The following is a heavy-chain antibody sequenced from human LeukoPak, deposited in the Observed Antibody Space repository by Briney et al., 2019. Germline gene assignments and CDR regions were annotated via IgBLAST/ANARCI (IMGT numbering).Heavy chain of an antibody. CDR1: VGTCSSYA. Sequence: ASVKVSCKASVGTCSSYAISWVRQAPGQGPEWMGRIIPIFGTANYAQKFQGRVTITTDESTSTAYMELSSLRSEDTAVYYCARGRNRYGDYLPGDYWGQGTLVTVSS. J-gene: IGHJ4*02. CDR2: IIPIFGTA. D-gene: IGHD4-17*01. V-gene: IGHV1-69*05. CDR3: ARGRNRYGDYLPGDY.